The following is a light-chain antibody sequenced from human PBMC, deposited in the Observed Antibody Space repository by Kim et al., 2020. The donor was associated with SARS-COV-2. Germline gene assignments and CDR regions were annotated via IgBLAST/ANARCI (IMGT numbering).Light chain of an antibody. Sequence: QSALTQPPSASGSPGQSVTISCTGTSSDVGGYNLVSWYQQHPGKAPKLMIYEVSKRPSGVPDRFSGSKSGNTASLTVSGLQAEDEADYYCSSYAGSNNLVFGGGTQLTVL. CDR3: SSYAGSNNLV. V-gene: IGLV2-8*01. J-gene: IGLJ2*01. CDR1: SSDVGGYNL. CDR2: EVS.